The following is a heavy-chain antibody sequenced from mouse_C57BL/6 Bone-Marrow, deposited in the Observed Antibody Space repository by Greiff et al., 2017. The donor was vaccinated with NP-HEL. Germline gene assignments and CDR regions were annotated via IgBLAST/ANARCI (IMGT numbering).Heavy chain of an antibody. CDR2: ISDGGSYT. J-gene: IGHJ2*01. D-gene: IGHD2-4*01. Sequence: EVKLMESGGGLVKPGGSLKLSCAASGFTFSSYAMSWVRQTPEKRLEWVATISDGGSYTYYPDNVKGRFTISRDNAKNNLYLQMSHLKSEDTAMYYCARDDYDGEAGDYWGQGTTLTVSS. V-gene: IGHV5-4*01. CDR1: GFTFSSYA. CDR3: ARDDYDGEAGDY.